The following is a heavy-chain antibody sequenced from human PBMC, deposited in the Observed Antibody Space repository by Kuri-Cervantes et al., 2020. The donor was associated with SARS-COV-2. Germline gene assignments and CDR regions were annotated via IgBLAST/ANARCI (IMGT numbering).Heavy chain of an antibody. CDR1: GFIVSSNY. D-gene: IGHD5-18*01. J-gene: IGHJ4*02. Sequence: GESLKISCAASGFIVSSNYMSWVRQAPGKGLEWVSVIYSGGSTYYADSVKGRFTISRDSSKNTLYLRMSSLRAEDTAVYYCARNGVDTTRKYFFDCWGQGTLVTVSS. CDR2: IYSGGST. CDR3: ARNGVDTTRKYFFDC. V-gene: IGHV3-66*01.